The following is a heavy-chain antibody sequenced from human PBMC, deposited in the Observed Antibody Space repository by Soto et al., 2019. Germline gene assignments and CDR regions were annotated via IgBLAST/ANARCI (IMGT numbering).Heavy chain of an antibody. CDR1: VFTFSVYS. Sequence: VGSLRLSCTSSVFTFSVYSMNWVRHAPGRWLEWVSSISSSSRDIYYADSVKGRFIISRDNAKNSLFLQMNSLRAEDTAVYYCARDDTGNYVPHDSNWGQGTLVIVSS. D-gene: IGHD3-16*01. J-gene: IGHJ4*02. CDR3: ARDDTGNYVPHDSN. V-gene: IGHV3-21*01. CDR2: ISSSSRDI.